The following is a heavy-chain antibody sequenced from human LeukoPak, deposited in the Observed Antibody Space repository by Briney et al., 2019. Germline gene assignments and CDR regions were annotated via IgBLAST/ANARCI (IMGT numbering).Heavy chain of an antibody. CDR3: ARGFRGPRHEKSSIAARRGYYYYGMDV. J-gene: IGHJ6*02. D-gene: IGHD6-6*01. Sequence: PSETLSLTCTVSGGSISSSSYYWGWIRQPPGKELEWIGSIYYSGSTNYNPSLKSRVTISVDTSKNQFSLKLSSVTAADTAVYYCARGFRGPRHEKSSIAARRGYYYYGMDVWGQGTTVTVSS. V-gene: IGHV4-39*07. CDR1: GGSISSSSYY. CDR2: IYYSGST.